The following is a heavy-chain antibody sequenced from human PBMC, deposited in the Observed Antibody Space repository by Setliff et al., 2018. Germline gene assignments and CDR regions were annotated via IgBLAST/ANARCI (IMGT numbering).Heavy chain of an antibody. CDR2: IYPGDSDT. D-gene: IGHD6-13*01. CDR3: ARVGQQLVYYYYGMDV. V-gene: IGHV5-51*01. J-gene: IGHJ6*02. Sequence: PGAALKISSKGSGYSFTIYWIGWVRQMPGKGLEWMGIIYPGDSDTRYSPSFQGQVTISADKSISAAYLQWSSLKASDTAMHYCARVGQQLVYYYYGMDVWGQGTTVTVSS. CDR1: GYSFTIYW.